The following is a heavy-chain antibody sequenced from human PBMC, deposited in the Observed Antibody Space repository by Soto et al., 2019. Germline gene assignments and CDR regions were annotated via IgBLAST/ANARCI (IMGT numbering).Heavy chain of an antibody. V-gene: IGHV3-48*01. Sequence: GGSQILSCVVSGFTFNSYSMDWVRQAPGKGLEWVSYITSGSSTIHYADSVKGRFTISRDNAKNSVFLQMNSLRVEDTAVYYCVRDAGSLGYWGQGTLVTVSS. CDR3: VRDAGSLGY. D-gene: IGHD3-10*01. CDR2: ITSGSSTI. CDR1: GFTFNSYS. J-gene: IGHJ4*02.